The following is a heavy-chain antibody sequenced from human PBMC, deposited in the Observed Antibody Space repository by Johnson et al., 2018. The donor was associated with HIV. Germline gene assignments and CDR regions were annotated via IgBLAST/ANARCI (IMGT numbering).Heavy chain of an antibody. CDR2: FSREGNT. CDR1: GFTFSTYD. D-gene: IGHD6-13*01. Sequence: VQLVESGGGLVQPGGSLRLSCAVSGFTFSTYDIHWVRQSTGKGLEWVARFSREGNTFYAGSVRGRFTISRESGRNSLYLQMNSLRAGDTAVYYCSRGGRATAGQVDGLDIWGQGTMVTVSS. V-gene: IGHV3-13*01. CDR3: SRGGRATAGQVDGLDI. J-gene: IGHJ3*02.